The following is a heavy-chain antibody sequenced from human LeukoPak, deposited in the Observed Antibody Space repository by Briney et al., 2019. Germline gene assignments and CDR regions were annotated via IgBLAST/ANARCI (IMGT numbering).Heavy chain of an antibody. CDR1: GFTFSSYA. J-gene: IGHJ4*02. CDR3: AEQAGSAGYYGSGSYYDY. V-gene: IGHV3-23*01. Sequence: PGGSLRLSCAASGFTFSSYAMSRVRQAPGKGLDWVSAISGSGGSTYYADSVKGRFTISRDNSKNTLYLQMNSLRAEDTAVYYCAEQAGSAGYYGSGSYYDYWGQGTLVTVSS. CDR2: ISGSGGST. D-gene: IGHD3-10*01.